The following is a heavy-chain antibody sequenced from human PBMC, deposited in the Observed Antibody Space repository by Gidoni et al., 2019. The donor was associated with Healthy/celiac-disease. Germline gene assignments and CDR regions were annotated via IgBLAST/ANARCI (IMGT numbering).Heavy chain of an antibody. Sequence: QVQLVESGGGLVKPGGSLRLSCAASGFPFSDYYIRWIRQAPGKGLEWVSYISSSSSYTNYADSVKGRFTISRDNAKNSLYLQMNSLRAEDTAVYYCARDVIVTFGGVIVTYYYYGMDVWGQETTVTVSS. D-gene: IGHD3-16*02. V-gene: IGHV3-11*05. J-gene: IGHJ6*02. CDR1: GFPFSDYY. CDR3: ARDVIVTFGGVIVTYYYYGMDV. CDR2: ISSSSSYT.